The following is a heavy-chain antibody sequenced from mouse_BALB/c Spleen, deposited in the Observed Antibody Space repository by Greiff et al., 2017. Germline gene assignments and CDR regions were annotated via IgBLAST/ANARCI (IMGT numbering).Heavy chain of an antibody. Sequence: EVMLVESGGGLVQPGGSLRLSCATSGFTFTDYYMSWVRQPPGKRLEWIAASRNKANDYTTEYSASVKGRFIVSRDTSQSILYLQMNALRAEDTAIYYCARDAEGYDAWFAYWGQGTLVTVSA. J-gene: IGHJ3*01. CDR1: GFTFTDYY. CDR2: SRNKANDYTT. V-gene: IGHV7-1*02. CDR3: ARDAEGYDAWFAY. D-gene: IGHD2-2*01.